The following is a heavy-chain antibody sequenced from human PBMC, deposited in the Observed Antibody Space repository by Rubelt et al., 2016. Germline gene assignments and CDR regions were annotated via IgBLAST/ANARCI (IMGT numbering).Heavy chain of an antibody. V-gene: IGHV3-74*01. D-gene: IGHD2-2*01. Sequence: GKGLVWVSRINSDGSTTSYADSVKGRFTTSRDDAKNTLYLQMNSLRAEDTAVYYCAKAAHCSSTTCHVHGMDVWGQGTTVTVSS. CDR3: AKAAHCSSTTCHVHGMDV. CDR2: INSDGSTT. J-gene: IGHJ6*02.